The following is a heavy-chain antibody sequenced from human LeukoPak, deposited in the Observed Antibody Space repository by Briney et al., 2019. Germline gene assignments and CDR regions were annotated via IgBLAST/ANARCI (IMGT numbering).Heavy chain of an antibody. Sequence: SETLSLTCTVSGGSISSYYWSWIRQPAGKGLEWIGRIYTSGSTNYNPSLKSRVTMSVGTSKNQFSLKLSSVTAADTAVYYCAREPVGFGELLFPFDYWGQGTLVTVSS. CDR3: AREPVGFGELLFPFDY. CDR2: IYTSGST. D-gene: IGHD3-10*01. J-gene: IGHJ4*02. CDR1: GGSISSYY. V-gene: IGHV4-4*07.